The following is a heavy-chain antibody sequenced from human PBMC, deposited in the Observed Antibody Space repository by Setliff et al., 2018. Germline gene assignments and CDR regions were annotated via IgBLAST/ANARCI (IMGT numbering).Heavy chain of an antibody. J-gene: IGHJ6*03. CDR1: GLSFRDHF. V-gene: IGHV3-72*01. Sequence: GGSLRLSCAAPGLSFRDHFMDWVRQAPGKGLEWLGRTRNKALNYATEYAASVQGRFTISRDDSKNSLYLQMNGLKTEDRAVYYWARIRLCGGSVICPPGRYVDFWGKGTTVTVS. CDR3: ARIRLCGGSVICPPGRYVDF. D-gene: IGHD2-15*01. CDR2: TRNKALNYAT.